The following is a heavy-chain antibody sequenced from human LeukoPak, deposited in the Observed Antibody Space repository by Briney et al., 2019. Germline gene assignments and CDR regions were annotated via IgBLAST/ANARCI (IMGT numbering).Heavy chain of an antibody. CDR1: GGSFSGSY. J-gene: IGHJ4*02. CDR2: INHSGST. Sequence: SETLSLTCAVYGGSFSGSYWTWIRQSPEKGLEWIGEINHSGSTSYNPSLKSQVTISVDTSKNQFSLKLTSVTAADTAVYYCARGPLLTHRRYFDFWGQGTLVTVSS. V-gene: IGHV4-34*01. CDR3: ARGPLLTHRRYFDF. D-gene: IGHD3-9*01.